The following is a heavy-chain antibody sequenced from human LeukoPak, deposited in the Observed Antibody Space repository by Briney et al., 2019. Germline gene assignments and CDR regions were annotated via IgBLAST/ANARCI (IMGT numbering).Heavy chain of an antibody. CDR1: GFTFTNAW. V-gene: IGHV3-15*01. CDR2: IKSKTDGETT. CDR3: TTDLGTYYHGSQRLIPIDY. D-gene: IGHD3-10*01. Sequence: EGSLRLSCVDSGFTFTNAWMSWVRRAPGKGLEWIGRIKSKTDGETTNYAEPVRGRFTISRDDSKSAVYLQMNSLKIEDTAVYYCTTDLGTYYHGSQRLIPIDYWGQGTLVTVSS. J-gene: IGHJ4*02.